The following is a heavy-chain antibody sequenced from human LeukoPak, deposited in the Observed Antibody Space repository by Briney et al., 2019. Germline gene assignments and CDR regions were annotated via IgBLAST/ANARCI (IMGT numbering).Heavy chain of an antibody. J-gene: IGHJ5*02. D-gene: IGHD3-16*01. CDR2: IYTGGNT. CDR1: GFTVSSSY. Sequence: GGSLRLSCAVSGFTVSSSYMSWVRQSPGKGLEWVSIIYTGGNTYYADSVRGRFTISRDNSKNTLYLEMNSLRDEDTAVYYCVRDSYGTSWGQGTLVTVSS. CDR3: VRDSYGTS. V-gene: IGHV3-66*01.